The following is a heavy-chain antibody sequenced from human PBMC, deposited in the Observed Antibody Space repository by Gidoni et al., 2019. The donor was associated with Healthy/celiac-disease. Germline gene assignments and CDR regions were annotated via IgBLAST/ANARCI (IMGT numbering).Heavy chain of an antibody. V-gene: IGHV3-21*01. CDR3: ARQTVADNSADY. Sequence: EVQLVESGGGLVKPGGSLRLSCAASGFTFSSYSRNWVRQAPGKGLEWVSSISSSSSYIYYADSVKGRFTISRDNAKNSLYLQMNSLRAEDTAVYYCARQTVADNSADYWGQGTLVTVSS. D-gene: IGHD6-19*01. J-gene: IGHJ4*02. CDR2: ISSSSSYI. CDR1: GFTFSSYS.